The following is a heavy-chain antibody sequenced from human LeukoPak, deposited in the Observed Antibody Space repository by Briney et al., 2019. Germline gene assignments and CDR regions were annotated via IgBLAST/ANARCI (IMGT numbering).Heavy chain of an antibody. Sequence: ASVKVSCKASVYTFINYYMHWVRQAPGQGLEWMGIINPSGGSATYAQKIQGRVTLTRDTSTSTVYMELSSLRSDDTSVYYCAREGYGSGRRLGMDVWGQGTTVTVSS. CDR3: AREGYGSGRRLGMDV. D-gene: IGHD3-10*01. CDR1: VYTFINYY. V-gene: IGHV1-46*01. CDR2: INPSGGSA. J-gene: IGHJ6*02.